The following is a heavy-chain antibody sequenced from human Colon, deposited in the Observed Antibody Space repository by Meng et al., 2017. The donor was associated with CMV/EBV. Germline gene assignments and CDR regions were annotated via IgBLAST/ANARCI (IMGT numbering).Heavy chain of an antibody. CDR3: ARETTRDRGVINPLDY. CDR2: TFYRSKSYH. D-gene: IGHD3-10*01. Sequence: VSGNTAACNRIWQSPSRRLEWLVRTFYRSKSYHDSAPSVNSRLAIDPDTSKNQFSLQLNSVTPEDTAVYYCARETTRDRGVINPLDYWGQGSLVTVSS. CDR1: VSGNTAA. J-gene: IGHJ4*02. V-gene: IGHV6-1*01.